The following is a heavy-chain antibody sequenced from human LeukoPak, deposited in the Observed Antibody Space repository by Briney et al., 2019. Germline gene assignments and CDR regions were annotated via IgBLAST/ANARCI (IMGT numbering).Heavy chain of an antibody. Sequence: SQTLSLTCAISGDSVSSNSAAWNWIRRSPSRGLEWLGRTYYRSKWYNDYAVSVKSRITINPDTSKNQFSLQLNSVTSEDTAVYYCARGRYSSGWGSFDYWGQGTLVTVSS. CDR1: GDSVSSNSAA. D-gene: IGHD6-19*01. CDR2: TYYRSKWYN. J-gene: IGHJ4*02. CDR3: ARGRYSSGWGSFDY. V-gene: IGHV6-1*01.